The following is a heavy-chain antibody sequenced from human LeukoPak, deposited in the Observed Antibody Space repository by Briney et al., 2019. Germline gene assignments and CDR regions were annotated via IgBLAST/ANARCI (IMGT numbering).Heavy chain of an antibody. CDR1: GAPISRFY. D-gene: IGHD6-19*01. V-gene: IGHV4-4*09. CDR2: IYNGVPT. Sequence: SETLSLTCTASGAPISRFYWNWVRQPPGKGLEWIGNIYNGVPTFFNPSLKSRVTLSVDTSKTQFSLQLASVTAADTAVYYCVQTTGWPGCDYWGQGILVTVSS. CDR3: VQTTGWPGCDY. J-gene: IGHJ4*02.